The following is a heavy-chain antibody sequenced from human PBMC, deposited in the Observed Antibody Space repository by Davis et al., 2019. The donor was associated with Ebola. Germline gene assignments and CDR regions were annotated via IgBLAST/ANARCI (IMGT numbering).Heavy chain of an antibody. CDR3: ASPYNWNDRFDP. CDR2: IYYSGTT. J-gene: IGHJ5*02. Sequence: SETLSLTCSVSGYSISSGYYWGWIRQPPGKGLEWIGRIYYSGTTYYNPSPRSRVTISVDTSKNQFSLKLTSLTVADTAVYYCASPYNWNDRFDPWGQGTLVTVSS. V-gene: IGHV4-38-2*02. CDR1: GYSISSGYY. D-gene: IGHD1-1*01.